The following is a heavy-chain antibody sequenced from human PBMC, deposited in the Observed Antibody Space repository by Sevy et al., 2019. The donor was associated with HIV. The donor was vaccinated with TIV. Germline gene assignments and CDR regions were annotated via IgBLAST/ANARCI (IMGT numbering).Heavy chain of an antibody. CDR3: ARDRGDSCNSYSFDS. J-gene: IGHJ4*02. V-gene: IGHV3-53*01. D-gene: IGHD3-3*01. CDR1: GFIVSHNY. CDR2: TYTGGST. Sequence: GGSLRLSCAASGFIVSHNYVSWVRQAPGKGLEWVSVTYTGGSTYYADSVNGRFIISRDNSKNTVYLQMNSLRAEDTAVYYCARDRGDSCNSYSFDSWGQGTLVTVSS.